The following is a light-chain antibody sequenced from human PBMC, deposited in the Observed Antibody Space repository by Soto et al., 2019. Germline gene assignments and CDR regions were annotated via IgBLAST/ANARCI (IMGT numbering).Light chain of an antibody. CDR1: SSDVADYNY. Sequence: QSALTQPRSVSGSPGQSVTISCTGTSSDVADYNYVSWYQQHPGKAPKLMIYDVTKRPSGVPDRFSGSKSGNTASLTISGLQADDEADYYCCSFAGSYTHVVFGGGTKLTVL. V-gene: IGLV2-11*01. CDR3: CSFAGSYTHVV. CDR2: DVT. J-gene: IGLJ2*01.